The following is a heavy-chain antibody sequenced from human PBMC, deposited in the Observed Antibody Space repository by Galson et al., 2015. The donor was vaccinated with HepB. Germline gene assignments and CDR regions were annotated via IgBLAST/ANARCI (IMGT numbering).Heavy chain of an antibody. J-gene: IGHJ5*02. V-gene: IGHV3-11*06. D-gene: IGHD6-19*01. CDR3: ARAMAVAGLDWFDP. CDR1: GFTFSDYY. Sequence: SLRLSCAASGFTFSDYYMSWIRQAPGKGLEWVSYISNSSTYTNYADSVKGRFTISRDNAKNSLYLQMNTLRAEDTAVYYCARAMAVAGLDWFDPWGRGTLVTVSS. CDR2: ISNSSTYT.